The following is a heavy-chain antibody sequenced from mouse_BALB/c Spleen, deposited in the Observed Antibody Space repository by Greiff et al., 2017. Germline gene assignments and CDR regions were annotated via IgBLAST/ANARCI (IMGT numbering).Heavy chain of an antibody. V-gene: IGHV1-4*01. CDR3: ARGYYGSADY. Sequence: QVQLKQSGAELARPGASVKMSCKASGYTFTSYTMHWVKQRPGQGLEWIGYINPSSGYTNYNQKFKDKATLTADKSSSTAYMQLSSLTAEDSAVYYCARGYYGSADYWGQGTTLTVSS. CDR1: GYTFTSYT. J-gene: IGHJ2*01. D-gene: IGHD1-1*01. CDR2: INPSSGYT.